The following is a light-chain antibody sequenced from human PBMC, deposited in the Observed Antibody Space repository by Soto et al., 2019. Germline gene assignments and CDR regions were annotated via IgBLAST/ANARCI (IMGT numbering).Light chain of an antibody. CDR3: QQYHSTPLT. CDR1: QSVLYSSNNKNY. CDR2: WAS. V-gene: IGKV4-1*01. J-gene: IGKJ3*01. Sequence: DIVMTQSPDSLAVSLGERATINCKSSQSVLYSSNNKNYLAWYQQKPGQPPKLLIYWASTRESGVPDRFSGSRSGTDFTLTISSLQAEDVAVYYCQQYHSTPLTFGPGTKVDIK.